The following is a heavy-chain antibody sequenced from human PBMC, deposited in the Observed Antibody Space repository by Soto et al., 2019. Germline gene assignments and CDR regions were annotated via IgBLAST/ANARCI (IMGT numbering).Heavy chain of an antibody. V-gene: IGHV3-53*01. CDR1: GFTVSSNY. D-gene: IGHD3-22*01. CDR2: IYSGGST. J-gene: IGHJ6*02. Sequence: GGSLRLSCAASGFTVSSNYMSWVRQAPGKGLEWVSVIYSGGSTYYADSVKGRFTISRDNSKNTLYLQMNSLRAEDTAVYYCARDAAGGYYYDSSGLAYGMDVWGQGTAVTVSS. CDR3: ARDAAGGYYYDSSGLAYGMDV.